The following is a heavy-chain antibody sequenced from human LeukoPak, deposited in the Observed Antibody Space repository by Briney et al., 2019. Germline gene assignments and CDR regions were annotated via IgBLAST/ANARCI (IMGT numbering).Heavy chain of an antibody. V-gene: IGHV3-66*01. Sequence: PGGSLRLSCAASGFSFSSYWMHWVRQAPGKGLVWVSFIYSGTIHYSDSVKGRFTISRDNSKNTLYLQMNSLRAEDTAVYYCAMIAVADYWGQGTLVTVSS. CDR1: GFSFSSYW. CDR3: AMIAVADY. CDR2: IYSGTI. J-gene: IGHJ4*02. D-gene: IGHD6-19*01.